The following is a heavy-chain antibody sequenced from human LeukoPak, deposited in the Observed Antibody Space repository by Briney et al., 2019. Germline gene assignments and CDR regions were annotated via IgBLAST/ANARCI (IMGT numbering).Heavy chain of an antibody. Sequence: GGSLRLFCAASGFTFSTSTMKWVRQAPGRGLEGVSSIGFTSRDKYFVGSVRGRFTISRDNAKNSLYLEMNSLRADDTAVYYCVRGDYRDYWGQGTLVTVSS. J-gene: IGHJ4*02. CDR3: VRGDYRDY. D-gene: IGHD5-12*01. CDR2: IGFTSRDK. CDR1: GFTFSTST. V-gene: IGHV3-21*01.